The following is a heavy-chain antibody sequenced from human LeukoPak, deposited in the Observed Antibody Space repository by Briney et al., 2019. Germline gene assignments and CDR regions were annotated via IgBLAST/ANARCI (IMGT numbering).Heavy chain of an antibody. V-gene: IGHV3-7*01. CDR1: GFTFSTYW. Sequence: GGSLRLSCAASGFTFSTYWMSWVRQAPGKGLEWVANIKQDGSEKYYVDSVKGRFTISRDNAKNSLYLQMNSLRAEDTAVYYCARDAYIVVVPAAGRMDVWGQGTLVTVSS. CDR2: IKQDGSEK. D-gene: IGHD2-2*01. CDR3: ARDAYIVVVPAAGRMDV. J-gene: IGHJ6*02.